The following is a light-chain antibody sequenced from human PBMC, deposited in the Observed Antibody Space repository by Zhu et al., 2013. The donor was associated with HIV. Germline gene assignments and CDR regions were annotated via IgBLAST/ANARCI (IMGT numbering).Light chain of an antibody. CDR2: EVS. Sequence: QSALTQPASVSGSPGQSITISCTGTSSDVGGYNYVSWYQQHPGKAPKLMIYEVSNRPSGVSNRFSGSKSGTSASLAISGVRAEDEGDYYCQSYDSVMIGLVLFGGGTRLTVL. CDR3: QSYDSVMIGLVL. J-gene: IGLJ2*01. CDR1: SSDVGGYNY. V-gene: IGLV2-14*01.